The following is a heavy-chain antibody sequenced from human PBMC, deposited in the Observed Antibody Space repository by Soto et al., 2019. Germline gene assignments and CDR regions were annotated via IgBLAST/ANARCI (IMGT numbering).Heavy chain of an antibody. J-gene: IGHJ6*02. CDR1: GGSISSGGYY. Sequence: TLSLTCTVSGGSISSGGYYWSWIRQHPGKGLEWIGYIYYSGSTYYNPSLKSRVTISVDTSKNQFSLKLSSVTAADTAVYYCARDRLGYDFWSGLVLVGMDVWGQGTTVTVSS. D-gene: IGHD3-3*01. V-gene: IGHV4-31*03. CDR2: IYYSGST. CDR3: ARDRLGYDFWSGLVLVGMDV.